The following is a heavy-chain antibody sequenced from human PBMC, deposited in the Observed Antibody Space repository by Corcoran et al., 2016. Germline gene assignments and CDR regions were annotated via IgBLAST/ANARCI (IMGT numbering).Heavy chain of an antibody. CDR2: INHSGSI. CDR3: ARGGNGGNWFDP. CDR1: GGSFSGYY. V-gene: IGHV4-34*01. J-gene: IGHJ5*02. Sequence: QVQLQQWGAGLLKPSETLSLTCAVYGGSFSGYYWSWIRQPPGKGLEWIGEINHSGSINYNPSLKSRVTISVDTSKNQFSLKLSSVTAADTAVYYCARGGNGGNWFDPWGQGTLVTVSS.